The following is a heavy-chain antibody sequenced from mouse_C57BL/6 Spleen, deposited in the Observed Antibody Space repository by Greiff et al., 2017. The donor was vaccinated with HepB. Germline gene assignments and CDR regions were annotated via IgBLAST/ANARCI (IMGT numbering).Heavy chain of an antibody. CDR1: GYTFTDYY. D-gene: IGHD2-1*01. CDR3: ARYSPLLWRDY. CDR2: INPNNGGT. Sequence: EVQLQQSGPELVKPGASVKISCKASGYTFTDYYMNWVKQSHGKSLEWIGDINPNNGGTSYNQKFKGKATLTVDKSSSTAYMELRSLTSEDSAVCYCARYSPLLWRDYGGQGTTLTVSS. J-gene: IGHJ2*01. V-gene: IGHV1-26*01.